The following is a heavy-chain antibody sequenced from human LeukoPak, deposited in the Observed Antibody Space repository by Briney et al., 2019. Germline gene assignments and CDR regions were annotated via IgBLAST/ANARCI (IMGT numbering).Heavy chain of an antibody. J-gene: IGHJ4*02. D-gene: IGHD3-22*01. CDR3: ARIGENYYDSSTYFDY. V-gene: IGHV4-61*02. Sequence: PSQTLSLTCTVSGGSISSGSYYWSWIRQPAGKGLEWIGRIYTSGSTNYNPSLKSRVTISVDTSKNQFSLKLSSVTAADTAVYYCARIGENYYDSSTYFDYWGQGTLVTVSS. CDR2: IYTSGST. CDR1: GGSISSGSYY.